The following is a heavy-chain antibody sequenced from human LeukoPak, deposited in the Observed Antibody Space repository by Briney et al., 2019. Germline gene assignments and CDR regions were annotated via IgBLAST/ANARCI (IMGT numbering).Heavy chain of an antibody. CDR3: ARQVNRGYSYGYSYYGMDV. CDR1: GYTFTGYY. V-gene: IGHV1-2*06. J-gene: IGHJ6*02. D-gene: IGHD5-18*01. CDR2: INPNSGGT. Sequence: ASVKVSCKASGYTFTGYYMHWVRQAPGQGLEWMGRINPNSGGTNYAQKFRGRVTMTRDTSISTAYMELSRLRSDDTAVYYCARQVNRGYSYGYSYYGMDVWGQGTTVTVSS.